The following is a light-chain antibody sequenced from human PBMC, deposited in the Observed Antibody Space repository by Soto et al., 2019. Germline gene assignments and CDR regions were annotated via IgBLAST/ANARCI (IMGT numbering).Light chain of an antibody. CDR3: QQYDNWPET. Sequence: EIVMTQSPATLSVSPGEGASLSCRASQSVSSNLAWYQQKPGQAPRLLIFGASTRATGFPARFSGSRSGTEFTLTISSLQSEDSAVYYCQQYDNWPETFGQGTKVEIK. CDR1: QSVSSN. V-gene: IGKV3-15*01. CDR2: GAS. J-gene: IGKJ1*01.